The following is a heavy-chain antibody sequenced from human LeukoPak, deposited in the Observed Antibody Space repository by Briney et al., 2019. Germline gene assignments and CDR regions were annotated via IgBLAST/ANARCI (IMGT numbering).Heavy chain of an antibody. V-gene: IGHV4-31*03. D-gene: IGHD2-8*01. CDR3: AGASGVNAFDI. J-gene: IGHJ3*02. CDR1: GGSISSGGYY. CDR2: IYYSGST. Sequence: NTSETLSLTCTVSGGSISSGGYYWSWIRQHPGKGLEWIGYIYYSGSTYYNPSLKSRVTISVDTSKNQFSLKLSSVTAADTAVYYCAGASGVNAFDIWGQGTMVTVSS.